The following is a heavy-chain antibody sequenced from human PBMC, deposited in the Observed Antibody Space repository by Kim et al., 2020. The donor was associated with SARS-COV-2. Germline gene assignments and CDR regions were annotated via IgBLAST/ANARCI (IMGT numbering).Heavy chain of an antibody. J-gene: IGHJ4*02. CDR1: GYTLTELS. CDR3: ATIYVDIVATRYFDY. CDR2: FDPEDGET. D-gene: IGHD5-12*01. V-gene: IGHV1-24*01. Sequence: ASVKVSCKVSGYTLTELSMHWVRQAPGKGLEWMGGFDPEDGETIYAQEFQGRVTMTEDTSTDTAYMELSSPRSEDTAVYYCATIYVDIVATRYFDYWGQGTLVTVSS.